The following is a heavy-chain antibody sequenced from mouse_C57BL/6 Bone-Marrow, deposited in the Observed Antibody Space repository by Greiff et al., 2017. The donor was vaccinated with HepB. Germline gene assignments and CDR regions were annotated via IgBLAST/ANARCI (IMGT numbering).Heavy chain of an antibody. J-gene: IGHJ2*01. V-gene: IGHV1-55*01. Sequence: QVQLQQPGAELVMPGASVKLSCKASGYTFTSYWITWVKQRPGQGLEWIGDIYPGSGSTNYNEKFKSKATLTVDTSSSTAYMQLSSLTSEDSAVYYCARGYYGSSYLYWGQGTTLKVSS. CDR3: ARGYYGSSYLY. D-gene: IGHD1-1*01. CDR2: IYPGSGST. CDR1: GYTFTSYW.